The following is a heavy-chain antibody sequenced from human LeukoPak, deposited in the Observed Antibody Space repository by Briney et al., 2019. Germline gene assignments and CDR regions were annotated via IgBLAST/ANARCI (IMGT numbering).Heavy chain of an antibody. V-gene: IGHV1-2*02. CDR3: ARTYYYDSSGYLPY. CDR1: GYTFTSNY. J-gene: IGHJ4*02. Sequence: ASVKVSCKAFGYTFTSNYMHWVRQAPGQGLEWMGWINPNSGGTNYAQKFQGRVTMTRDTSISTAYMELSRLRSDDTAVYYCARTYYYDSSGYLPYWGQGTLVTVSS. CDR2: INPNSGGT. D-gene: IGHD3-22*01.